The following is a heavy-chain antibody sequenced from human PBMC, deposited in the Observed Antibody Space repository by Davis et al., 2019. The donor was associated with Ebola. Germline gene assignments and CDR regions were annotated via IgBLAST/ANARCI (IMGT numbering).Heavy chain of an antibody. CDR2: INYSGKT. CDR1: GGSISSDGSHY. V-gene: IGHV4-39*01. J-gene: IGHJ4*02. D-gene: IGHD1-26*01. Sequence: SETLSLTCTVSGGSISSDGSHYWVWVRQPLGKGLEWIGSINYSGKTYYSPPPKSRATMSVDTSKNQFSLKLHSVAATDTAVYYCAGLIVGTGGNYFDHWGQGSLVLVSS. CDR3: AGLIVGTGGNYFDH.